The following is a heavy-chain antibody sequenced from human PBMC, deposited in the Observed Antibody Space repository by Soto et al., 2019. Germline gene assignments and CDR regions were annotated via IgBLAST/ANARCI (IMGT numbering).Heavy chain of an antibody. Sequence: QVQLVQSGAEVKKPGASVKVSCKASGYTFTSYYMRWVRQAPGQGLEWMGIINPSGGSTSYAQKFQGRVTMTRDTSTSTVYMELSSLRSEDKAVYYCAREGKYQLYKVTYYYGMDVWGQGTTVTVSS. CDR2: INPSGGST. CDR1: GYTFTSYY. CDR3: AREGKYQLYKVTYYYGMDV. V-gene: IGHV1-46*01. D-gene: IGHD2-2*01. J-gene: IGHJ6*02.